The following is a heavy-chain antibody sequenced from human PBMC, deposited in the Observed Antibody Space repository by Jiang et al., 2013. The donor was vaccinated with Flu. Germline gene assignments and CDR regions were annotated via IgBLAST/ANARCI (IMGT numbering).Heavy chain of an antibody. CDR2: TYYRSKWYN. D-gene: IGHD3-10*01. CDR3: ARDFGPFTMVRGVPNYYYYGMDV. J-gene: IGHJ6*02. Sequence: SQTLSLTCAISGDSVSSNSAAWNWIGQSPSRGLEWLGRTYYRSKWYNDYAVSVKSRITINPDTSKNQFSLQLNSVTPEDTAVYYCARDFGPFTMVRGVPNYYYYGMDVWGQGTTVTVSS. V-gene: IGHV6-1*01. CDR1: GDSVSSNSAA.